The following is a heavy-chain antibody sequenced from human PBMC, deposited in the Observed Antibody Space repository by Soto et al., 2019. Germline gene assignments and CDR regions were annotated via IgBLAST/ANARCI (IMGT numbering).Heavy chain of an antibody. CDR1: GFAFSSYA. CDR3: AKRTTGYSAYFQN. J-gene: IGHJ1*01. CDR2: VSGRGDMT. V-gene: IGHV3-23*01. Sequence: LESGGGFAQPGGSLRLSCAASGFAFSSYAMPWVRQAPGKGLEWVAAVSGRGDMTYYADSVKGRFIISRDNSNNTRFLQMDSLRVDDTAVLFCAKRTTGYSAYFQNWGQGTLVTVSS. D-gene: IGHD3-9*01.